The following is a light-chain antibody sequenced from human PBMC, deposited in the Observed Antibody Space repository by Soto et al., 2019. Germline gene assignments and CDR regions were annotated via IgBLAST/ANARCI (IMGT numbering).Light chain of an antibody. J-gene: IGLJ1*01. CDR1: NNAIVGYRY. Sequence: QSGLTQPASACGSPGQSVTISCTGTNNAIVGYRYVRWDQQLPRKAHMLLICAVNNRPSGLAGRFSGSKSTSMASLNPFQPHPGDEADYFSILPSRSVTYGFGGGTKV. CDR3: ILPSRSVTYG. CDR2: AVN. V-gene: IGLV2-8*01.